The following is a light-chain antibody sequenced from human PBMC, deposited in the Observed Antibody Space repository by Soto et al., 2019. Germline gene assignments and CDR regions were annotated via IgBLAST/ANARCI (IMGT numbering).Light chain of an antibody. CDR3: GTGESRLTAEI. V-gene: IGLV1-51*01. CDR2: DNN. Sequence: QSVLTQPPSVSAAPGQRVSISCSGSSSNIGSYYVSWYQQLPGTAPKLLIYDNNKRPSGIPDRFSGSKSGTSATLTITGLQSGDEADYYCGTGESRLTAEIFGGGPK. J-gene: IGLJ2*01. CDR1: SSNIGSYY.